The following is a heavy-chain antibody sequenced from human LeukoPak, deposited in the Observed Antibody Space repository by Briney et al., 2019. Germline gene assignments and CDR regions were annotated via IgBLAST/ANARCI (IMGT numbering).Heavy chain of an antibody. J-gene: IGHJ6*02. CDR2: IIPILGIA. V-gene: IGHV1-69*04. Sequence: ASVKVSCKASGGTFSSYAISWVRQAPGQGLGWMGRIIPILGIANYAQKFQGRVTITADKSTSTAYMELSSLRSEDTAVYYCARDGFPDYYYYGMDVWGQGTTVTVSS. CDR3: ARDGFPDYYYYGMDV. CDR1: GGTFSSYA. D-gene: IGHD3-10*01.